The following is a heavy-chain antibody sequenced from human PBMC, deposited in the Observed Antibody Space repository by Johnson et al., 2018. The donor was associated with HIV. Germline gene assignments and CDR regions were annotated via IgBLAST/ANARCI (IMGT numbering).Heavy chain of an antibody. V-gene: IGHV3-11*01. CDR3: AREGSSSRAFDI. CDR2: ISSSGSSV. D-gene: IGHD6-6*01. CDR1: GFTFSAYY. J-gene: IGHJ3*02. Sequence: QVQLVESGGGLVKPGGSLRLSCAASGFTFSAYYMSWIRQAPGKGLECLAYISSSGSSVYYTDSVKGRFTISRDNSKNSLYLQMNSLRAEDTALYYCAREGSSSRAFDIWGQGTMVTVSS.